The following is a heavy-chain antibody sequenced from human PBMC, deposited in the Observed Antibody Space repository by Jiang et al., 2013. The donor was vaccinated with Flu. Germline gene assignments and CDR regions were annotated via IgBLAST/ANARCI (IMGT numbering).Heavy chain of an antibody. CDR2: ISAYNGNT. CDR3: ARSGVRELLPVHYGMGR. CDR1: GYTFTSYG. Sequence: SGAEVKKPGASVKVSCKASGYTFTSYGISWVRQAPGQGLEWMGWISAYNGNTNYAQKLQGRVTMTTDTSTSTAYMELRSLRSDDTAVYYCARSGVRELLPVHYGMGRLGPRDHGSPSP. D-gene: IGHD3-10*01. V-gene: IGHV1-18*01. J-gene: IGHJ6*02.